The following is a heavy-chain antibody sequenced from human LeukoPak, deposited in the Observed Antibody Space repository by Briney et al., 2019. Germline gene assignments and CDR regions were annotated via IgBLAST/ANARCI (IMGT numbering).Heavy chain of an antibody. D-gene: IGHD7-27*01. CDR3: ARDLSGDWYFDL. Sequence: GGSLRLSCAASGFTFSIYAMNWVRQAPGKGLEWVSVISGRGEHTYYADSVKGRFTISRDNSNNTLYLQMNSPRAEDAAVYYCARDLSGDWYFDLWGRGTLVTVSS. CDR1: GFTFSIYA. CDR2: ISGRGEHT. J-gene: IGHJ2*01. V-gene: IGHV3-23*01.